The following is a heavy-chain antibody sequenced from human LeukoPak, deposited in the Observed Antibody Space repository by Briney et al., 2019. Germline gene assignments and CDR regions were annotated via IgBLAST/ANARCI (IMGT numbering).Heavy chain of an antibody. J-gene: IGHJ4*02. CDR2: ISPYNGNT. Sequence: GASVKVSCKASGYSFTNYGISWVRQAPGQGREWMGWISPYNGNTNYAQKLQGRATMTTDTSTSTAYMELRSLRSDDTAVYYCAREWAVAGVDYWGQGALVTVSS. CDR3: AREWAVAGVDY. D-gene: IGHD6-19*01. V-gene: IGHV1-18*01. CDR1: GYSFTNYG.